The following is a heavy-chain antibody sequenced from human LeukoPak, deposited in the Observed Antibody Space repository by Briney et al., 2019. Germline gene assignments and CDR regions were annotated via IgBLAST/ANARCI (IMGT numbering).Heavy chain of an antibody. D-gene: IGHD1-26*01. CDR2: ISAYNGNT. CDR1: GYTFTSYG. J-gene: IGHJ6*03. Sequence: ASVKVSCKASGYTFTSYGISWVRQAPGQGLEWMGWISAYNGNTNYAQKLQGRVTMTTDTSTSTAYMELSSLKSEDTAVYYCAKSGNYSYYYYYMDVWGKGTTVTVSS. CDR3: AKSGNYSYYYYYMDV. V-gene: IGHV1-18*01.